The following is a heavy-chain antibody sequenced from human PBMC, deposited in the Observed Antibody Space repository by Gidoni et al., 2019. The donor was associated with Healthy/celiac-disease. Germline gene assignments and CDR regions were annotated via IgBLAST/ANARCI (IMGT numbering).Heavy chain of an antibody. Sequence: QLQLQASGPGLVKPSETLSLTRTVSGGSISSRSSYWGWIRLPPGKGLEWIGSIYYSGSTYYNPSLNRRVTIAVDTSKTQFSRKRSSVTAADTAVYYCARQGYSSGYWVDYFDYWGQGTLVTVSS. CDR3: ARQGYSSGYWVDYFDY. CDR2: IYYSGST. D-gene: IGHD3-22*01. V-gene: IGHV4-39*01. J-gene: IGHJ4*02. CDR1: GGSISSRSSY.